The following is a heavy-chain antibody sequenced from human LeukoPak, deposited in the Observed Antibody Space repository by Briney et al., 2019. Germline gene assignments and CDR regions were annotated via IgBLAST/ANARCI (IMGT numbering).Heavy chain of an antibody. CDR3: AKDLALRDIVVVVAATASPIDY. CDR1: GFTFSSYA. D-gene: IGHD2-15*01. V-gene: IGHV3-23*01. Sequence: GGSLRLSCAASGFTFSSYAMSWVRQAPGKGLEWVSAISGSGGSTYYADSVKGRFTISRDNSKNTLYLQMNSLRAEDTAVYYCAKDLALRDIVVVVAATASPIDYWGQGTLVTVSS. J-gene: IGHJ4*02. CDR2: ISGSGGST.